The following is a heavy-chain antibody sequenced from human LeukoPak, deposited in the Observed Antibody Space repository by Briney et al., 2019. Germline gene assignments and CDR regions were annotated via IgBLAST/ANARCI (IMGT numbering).Heavy chain of an antibody. CDR2: IIPIFGTA. Sequence: GASVMVSCKASGGTFSSYAISWVRQAPGQGLEWMGGIIPIFGTANYAQKFQGRVTITADESTSTAYMELSSLRSEDTAVYYCARDVVLTTYCSSTSCSRLDYYYGMDVWGQGTTVTVSS. V-gene: IGHV1-69*13. D-gene: IGHD2-2*01. CDR1: GGTFSSYA. CDR3: ARDVVLTTYCSSTSCSRLDYYYGMDV. J-gene: IGHJ6*02.